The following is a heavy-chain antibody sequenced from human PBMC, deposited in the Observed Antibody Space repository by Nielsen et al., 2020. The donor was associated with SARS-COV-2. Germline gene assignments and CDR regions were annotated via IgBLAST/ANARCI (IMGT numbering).Heavy chain of an antibody. CDR2: INPSGGST. CDR3: ARVDYAQGFDY. V-gene: IGHV1-46*01. D-gene: IGHD4-17*01. CDR1: GYTFSRNH. Sequence: ASVKVSCKAYGYTFSRNHVHWVRQAPGQGLEWMGIINPSGGSTSYAQKFQGRVTLTRDTSTSTVYMELSSLRSEDTAVYYCARVDYAQGFDYWGQGTLVTVSS. J-gene: IGHJ4*02.